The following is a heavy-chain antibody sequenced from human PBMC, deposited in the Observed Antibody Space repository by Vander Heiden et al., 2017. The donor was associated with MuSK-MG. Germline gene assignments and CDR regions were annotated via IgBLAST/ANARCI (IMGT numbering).Heavy chain of an antibody. CDR2: SSWNSGSI. CDR1: GLPFDDDA. J-gene: IGHJ3*02. Sequence: EVQLVESGGGLVQPGRSLRLSCAAPGLPFDDDAMHWVRQAPGKGLEWVSGSSWNSGSIGYADSVKGRFTISRDNAKNSLYLQMNSLRAEDTALYYCAKVSKVGATTDAFDIWGQGTMVTVSS. CDR3: AKVSKVGATTDAFDI. D-gene: IGHD1-26*01. V-gene: IGHV3-9*01.